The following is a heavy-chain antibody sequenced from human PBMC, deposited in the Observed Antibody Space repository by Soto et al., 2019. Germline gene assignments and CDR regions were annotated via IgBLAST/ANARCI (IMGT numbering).Heavy chain of an antibody. D-gene: IGHD3-9*01. CDR1: GGSISSGDYS. CDR2: IYHRGIT. Sequence: SETMSLTCAVSGGSISSGDYSRRWIRQPPGRGLEWIGYIYHRGITYCNPSLKSRVTISVDRSKNQFSLKVNSVIAADTAIYYCAHILSGSQFNYWGQGTPVTVSS. CDR3: AHILSGSQFNY. J-gene: IGHJ4*02. V-gene: IGHV4-30-2*01.